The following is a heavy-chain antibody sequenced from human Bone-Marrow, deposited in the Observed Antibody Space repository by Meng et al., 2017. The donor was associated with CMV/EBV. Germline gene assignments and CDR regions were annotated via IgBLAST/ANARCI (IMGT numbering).Heavy chain of an antibody. D-gene: IGHD3-10*01. Sequence: GGSLRLSCAVSGFTFSNYAMHWVRQAPGKGLERVALISHDENKKSYADSVKGRFTISRDNSKNTLYLQMNSLRAEDAALYYCARTRLRNKMVRVVMGAFDIWGQGTMVTVSS. J-gene: IGHJ3*02. CDR1: GFTFSNYA. CDR2: ISHDENKK. CDR3: ARTRLRNKMVRVVMGAFDI. V-gene: IGHV3-30-3*01.